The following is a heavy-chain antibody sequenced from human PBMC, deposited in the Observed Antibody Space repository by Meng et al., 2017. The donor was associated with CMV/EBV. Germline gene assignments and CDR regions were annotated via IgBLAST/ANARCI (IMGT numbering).Heavy chain of an antibody. Sequence: GGSLRLSCAASGFTFDDYAMHWVRQAPGKGLEWVSGISWNSGSIGYADSVKGRFTISRDNAKNSLYLQMNSLRAEDTALYYCAKAHDILTGYYDYWGQGTLVTVSS. J-gene: IGHJ4*02. V-gene: IGHV3-9*01. CDR2: ISWNSGSI. CDR1: GFTFDDYA. CDR3: AKAHDILTGYYDY. D-gene: IGHD3-9*01.